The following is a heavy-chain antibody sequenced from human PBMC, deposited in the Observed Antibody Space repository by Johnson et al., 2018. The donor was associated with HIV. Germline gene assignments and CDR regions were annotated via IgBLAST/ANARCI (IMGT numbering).Heavy chain of an antibody. J-gene: IGHJ3*02. V-gene: IGHV3-7*03. Sequence: VQLVESGGGLVQPGGSLRLSCAASGFIVSNNYMNWVRQAPGKGLEWVANIKEDGSEKYYVDSVKGRFSISRDNAKNSVYLQMNSLRAEDTALYYCARDVGGWGYRHAFDMWGQGTMVTVSS. CDR2: IKEDGSEK. CDR3: ARDVGGWGYRHAFDM. CDR1: GFIVSNNY. D-gene: IGHD5-12*01.